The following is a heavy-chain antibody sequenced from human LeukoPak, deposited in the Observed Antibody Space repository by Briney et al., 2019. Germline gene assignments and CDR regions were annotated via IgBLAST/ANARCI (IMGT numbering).Heavy chain of an antibody. V-gene: IGHV3-11*06. J-gene: IGHJ3*01. CDR3: ARETFYAFDF. CDR1: GFPFSSYH. D-gene: IGHD3-16*01. CDR2: VTIDSSHT. Sequence: KPGGSLRLSCAASGFPFSSYHMRWIRQAPGKGLEWVSSVTIDSSHTNYADSVEGRFTLSRDNAKNSLYLQMNSLRAEDTAVYYCARETFYAFDFWGQGAMAIVSS.